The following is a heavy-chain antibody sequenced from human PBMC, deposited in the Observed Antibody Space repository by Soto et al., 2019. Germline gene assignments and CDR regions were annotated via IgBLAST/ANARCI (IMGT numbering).Heavy chain of an antibody. Sequence: PSETLSLTCTVSGGSINSGDYYWSWIRQPPGKGLEWIGYINYSGTTYYNPSLKSRVTISVDTSKNQFSLRLSSVTAADTAVYYCARDCSGGSCYTGVLDYWGQGTLVTVSS. CDR2: INYSGTT. V-gene: IGHV4-30-4*01. D-gene: IGHD2-15*01. J-gene: IGHJ4*02. CDR3: ARDCSGGSCYTGVLDY. CDR1: GGSINSGDYY.